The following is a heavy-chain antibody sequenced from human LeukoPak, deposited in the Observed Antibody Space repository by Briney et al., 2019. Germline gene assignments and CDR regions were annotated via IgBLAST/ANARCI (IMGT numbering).Heavy chain of an antibody. D-gene: IGHD1-26*01. CDR1: GFTFSSYA. V-gene: IGHV3-23*01. CDR3: AKSGLRVGTTPHYFDY. CDR2: ITSGGGT. Sequence: GGSLRLSCAASGFTFSSYAMSWVRQAPGKGLEWVSAITSGGGTYYADSVKGRFTISRDTSKNTLYLQVNTLRAEDTAVYYCAKSGLRVGTTPHYFDYWGQGTLVTVSS. J-gene: IGHJ4*02.